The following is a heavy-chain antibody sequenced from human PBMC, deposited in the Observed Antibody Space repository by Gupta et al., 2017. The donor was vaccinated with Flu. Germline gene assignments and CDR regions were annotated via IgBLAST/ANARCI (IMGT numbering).Heavy chain of an antibody. J-gene: IGHJ4*02. Sequence: EVQLLESGGALVQPGGSLRLSCAASGLTFSDYAMNWVRKAPGKGLEWVSTVGAGGDRTYYADSVMGRFTISRDNSKNTVYLQMNSLRGDDTAVYYCAKDRSGNPAIDYWGQGTLVTVS. V-gene: IGHV3-23*01. CDR1: GLTFSDYA. D-gene: IGHD6-13*01. CDR2: VGAGGDRT. CDR3: AKDRSGNPAIDY.